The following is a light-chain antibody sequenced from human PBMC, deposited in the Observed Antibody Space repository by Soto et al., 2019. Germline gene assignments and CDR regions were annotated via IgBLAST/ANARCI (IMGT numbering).Light chain of an antibody. Sequence: EIVLPQSPGTLSLSPGERATLSCRASQSVSSSYFAWYQQTPGQAPRLLIYGASSRATGIPARFSGSGSGTDFTLTISRLEPEDFAVYYCQQYGSSPRTFGQGTKVEIK. CDR2: GAS. CDR1: QSVSSSY. J-gene: IGKJ1*01. CDR3: QQYGSSPRT. V-gene: IGKV3-20*01.